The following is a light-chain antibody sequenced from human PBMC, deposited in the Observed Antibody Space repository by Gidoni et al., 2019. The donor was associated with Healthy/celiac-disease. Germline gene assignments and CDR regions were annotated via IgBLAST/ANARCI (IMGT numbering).Light chain of an antibody. CDR3: QQSYSTPQT. Sequence: DIQMTQSPSSLSASVGDRVTITCRASPSISSYLNWYQQKPGKAPKLLILAASSLQSGVPSRFSGSGSGTDFTLTISSLQPEDFATYYCQQSYSTPQTFXQXTKVEIK. CDR2: AAS. V-gene: IGKV1-39*01. J-gene: IGKJ1*01. CDR1: PSISSY.